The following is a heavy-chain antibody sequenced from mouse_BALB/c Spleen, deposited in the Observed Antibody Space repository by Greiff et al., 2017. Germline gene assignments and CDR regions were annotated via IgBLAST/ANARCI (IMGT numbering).Heavy chain of an antibody. D-gene: IGHD1-1*01. CDR3: ARDEVLAEMDY. CDR2: INSNGGST. J-gene: IGHJ4*01. CDR1: GFTFSSYG. V-gene: IGHV5-6-3*01. Sequence: DVQLVESGGGLVQPGGSLKLSCAASGFTFSSYGMSWVRQTPDKRLELVATINSNGGSTYYPDSVKGRFTISRDNAKNTLYLQMSSLKSEDTAMYYCARDEVLAEMDYWGQGTSVTVSS.